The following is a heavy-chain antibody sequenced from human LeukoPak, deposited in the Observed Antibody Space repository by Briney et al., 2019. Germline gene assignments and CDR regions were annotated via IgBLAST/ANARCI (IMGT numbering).Heavy chain of an antibody. CDR3: ARDYPRSYTFDY. CDR1: GFNFRYYY. Sequence: GSLRLSCAGPGFNFRYYYMSLIRQASGEGLEWVSYISSSGSTIYYADSVKGRFTISRDNAKNSLYLQMNSLRAEDTAVYYCARDYPRSYTFDYWGQGTLVTVSS. CDR2: ISSSGSTI. D-gene: IGHD1-26*01. V-gene: IGHV3-11*01. J-gene: IGHJ4*02.